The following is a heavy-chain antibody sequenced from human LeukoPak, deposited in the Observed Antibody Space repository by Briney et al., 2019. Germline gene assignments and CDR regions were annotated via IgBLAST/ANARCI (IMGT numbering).Heavy chain of an antibody. D-gene: IGHD1-26*01. CDR1: GFTFSRYW. V-gene: IGHV3-74*01. CDR3: LSAVGPSEY. Sequence: GGSLRLSCAASGFTFSRYWIDWVRQAPGEGLVWVSRINSDGSDTVYADSVRGRFTISRDNAKNTLYLQMNSLRADDTAVYYCLSAVGPSEYWGQGTLVTVSS. CDR2: INSDGSDT. J-gene: IGHJ4*02.